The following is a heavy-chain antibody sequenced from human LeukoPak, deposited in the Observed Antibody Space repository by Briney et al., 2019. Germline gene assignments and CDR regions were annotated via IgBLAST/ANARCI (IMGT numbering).Heavy chain of an antibody. CDR1: GFTFSNYA. CDR2: ISGSGGST. CDR3: AKSVESAVTTNPYFDY. Sequence: GGSLRLSCAASGFTFSNYAMSWVRQAPGKGLEWVSVISGSGGSTYYADSVKGRFTISRDNSKNTLYLQMNSLRAEDTAVYYCAKSVESAVTTNPYFDYWGQGTLVTVSS. D-gene: IGHD4-17*01. V-gene: IGHV3-23*01. J-gene: IGHJ4*02.